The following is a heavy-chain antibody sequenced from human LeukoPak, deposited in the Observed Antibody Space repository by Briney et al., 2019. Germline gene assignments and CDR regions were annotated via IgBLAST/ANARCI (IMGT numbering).Heavy chain of an antibody. CDR2: IRSKVYGGTT. CDR1: GFTFGDYA. Sequence: GRSLRLSCTASGFTFGDYAMSWVRQAPGKGLEWVGFIRSKVYGGTTEYAASVKGRFTISRDDSKSIAYLQMNSLKTEDTAVYYCTREVITIFGVVILNYFDYWGQGTLVTVSS. CDR3: TREVITIFGVVILNYFDY. J-gene: IGHJ4*02. V-gene: IGHV3-49*04. D-gene: IGHD3-3*01.